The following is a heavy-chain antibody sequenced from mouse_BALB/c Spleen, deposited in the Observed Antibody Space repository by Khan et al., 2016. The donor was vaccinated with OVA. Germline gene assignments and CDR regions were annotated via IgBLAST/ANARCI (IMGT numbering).Heavy chain of an antibody. J-gene: IGHJ3*01. CDR3: ARGGRWFVH. CDR2: KVYDGSN. D-gene: IGHD3-3*01. V-gene: IGHV3-6*02. CDR1: GYSITSGYY. Sequence: VQLKESGPGLVKPSQSLSLTCSVTGYSITSGYYWNWIRQFPGNKLEWMGYKVYDGSNNYNPSLKNRISITRDTSKNQFFLQLNSVTTEDTATYDCARGGRWFVHWGNGTLVTVSA.